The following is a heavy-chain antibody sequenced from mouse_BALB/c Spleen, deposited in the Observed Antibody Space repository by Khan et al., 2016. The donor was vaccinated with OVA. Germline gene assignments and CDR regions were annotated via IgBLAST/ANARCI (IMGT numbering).Heavy chain of an antibody. CDR2: VNPNTGGS. J-gene: IGHJ3*01. V-gene: IGHV1-26*01. CDR1: GYSFTLYY. CDR3: ARGYDFFAY. Sequence: EVQLQQSGPDLVKPGASVKISCKASGYSFTLYYMTWVKQSPGKSLEWIGRVNPNTGGSDYNKEFKGKVILTVDNSSNTAYMELHSLTSEDSAVYYFARGYDFFAYWGQGTLVTVSA. D-gene: IGHD2-14*01.